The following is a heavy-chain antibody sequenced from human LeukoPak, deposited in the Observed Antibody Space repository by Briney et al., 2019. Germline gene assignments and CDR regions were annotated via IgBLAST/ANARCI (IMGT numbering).Heavy chain of an antibody. Sequence: SETLSLTCTVSGDSISSSSYYWSWIRQPAGKGLEWIGRSDTSGSTSYNPSLKSRVTISIDTSKNQFSLKLSSVTAADTAVYFCQAYYGSGSYSDCWGQGTLVTVSS. CDR2: SDTSGST. V-gene: IGHV4-61*02. CDR1: GDSISSSSYY. D-gene: IGHD3-10*01. CDR3: QAYYGSGSYSDC. J-gene: IGHJ4*02.